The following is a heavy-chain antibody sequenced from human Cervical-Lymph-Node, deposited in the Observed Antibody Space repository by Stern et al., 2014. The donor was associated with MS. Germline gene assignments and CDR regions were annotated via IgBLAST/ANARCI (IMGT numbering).Heavy chain of an antibody. CDR2: ISGSGGST. D-gene: IGHD4-11*01. J-gene: IGHJ6*02. CDR3: AKSKGPRVYSGMDV. V-gene: IGHV3-23*04. CDR1: GFTFSSYA. Sequence: EVQLVESGGGLVQPGGSLRLSCAASGFTFSSYAMSWVRQAPGKGLEWVSAISGSGGSTYYADSVKGRFTLSRDNYKNTPDPQMNSMKAEDTAVYYVAKSKGPRVYSGMDVWGQGTTVTVSS.